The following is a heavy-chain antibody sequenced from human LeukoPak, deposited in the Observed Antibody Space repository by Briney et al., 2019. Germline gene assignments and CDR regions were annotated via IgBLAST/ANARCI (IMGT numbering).Heavy chain of an antibody. V-gene: IGHV3-23*01. CDR1: GFTFSSYA. CDR3: AKDSRDTLSGWSFDY. CDR2: ISGSGGST. J-gene: IGHJ4*02. Sequence: GGSLRLSCAASGFTFSSYAMSWVRQAPGKGLEWVSAISGSGGSTYYAGSVKGRFTISRDNSKNTLYLQMNSLRAEDTAVYYCAKDSRDTLSGWSFDYWGQGTLVTVSS. D-gene: IGHD6-19*01.